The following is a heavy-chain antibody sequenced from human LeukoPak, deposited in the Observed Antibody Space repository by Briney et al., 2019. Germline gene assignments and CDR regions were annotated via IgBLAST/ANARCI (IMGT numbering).Heavy chain of an antibody. J-gene: IGHJ4*02. V-gene: IGHV3-21*01. CDR2: ISSSSSYI. Sequence: KAGGSLRLSCAASGFTFSSYSMNWVRQAPGKGLEWVSSISSSSSYIYYADSVKGRFTISRDNAKNSLYLQMNSLRAEDTAVYYCASIRSLGMATGYWGQGTLVTVSS. D-gene: IGHD1-14*01. CDR3: ASIRSLGMATGY. CDR1: GFTFSSYS.